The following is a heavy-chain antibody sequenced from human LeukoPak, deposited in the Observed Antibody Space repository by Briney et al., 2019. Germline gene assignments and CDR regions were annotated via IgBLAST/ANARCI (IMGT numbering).Heavy chain of an antibody. CDR3: ARDGRTIARTHGAFDI. D-gene: IGHD6-13*01. Sequence: PSQTLSLTCTVSGGSISSGDYSWSWIRQPPGKGLEWIGYIYYSGSTYYNPSLKSRVTISVDTSKNQFSLKLSSVTAADTAVYYCARDGRTIARTHGAFDIWGQGTMVTVSS. CDR2: IYYSGST. V-gene: IGHV4-30-4*01. CDR1: GGSISSGDYS. J-gene: IGHJ3*02.